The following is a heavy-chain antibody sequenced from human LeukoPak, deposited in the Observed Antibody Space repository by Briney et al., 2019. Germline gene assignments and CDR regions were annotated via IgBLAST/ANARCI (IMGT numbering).Heavy chain of an antibody. CDR2: IKQDGGES. Sequence: GGSLRLSCAASGFTFRNYGMHWIRQAPGKGLEWVANIKQDGGESYYVDSVKGRFTISRENAKNSLYLQMNNLRAEDTAVYYCARDYYENIAHSHMLPFWGQGTLVTVSS. CDR3: ARDYYENIAHSHMLPF. CDR1: GFTFRNYG. D-gene: IGHD1-26*01. J-gene: IGHJ4*02. V-gene: IGHV3-7*03.